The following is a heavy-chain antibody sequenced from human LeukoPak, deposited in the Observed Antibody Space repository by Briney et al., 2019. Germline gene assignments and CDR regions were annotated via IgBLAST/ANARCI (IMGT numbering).Heavy chain of an antibody. Sequence: ASVKVSCKASGYTFTSYYMHWVRQAPGQGLEWMGIINPSGGSTSYAQKFQGRVTMTRDTSTSTVYMELSSLRSEDTAVHYCAREGTYCGGDCYAQGDFQHWGQGTLVTVSS. V-gene: IGHV1-46*01. CDR3: AREGTYCGGDCYAQGDFQH. J-gene: IGHJ1*01. CDR2: INPSGGST. D-gene: IGHD2-21*01. CDR1: GYTFTSYY.